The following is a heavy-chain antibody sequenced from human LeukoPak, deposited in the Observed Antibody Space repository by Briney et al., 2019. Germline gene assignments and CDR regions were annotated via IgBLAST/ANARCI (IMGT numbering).Heavy chain of an antibody. D-gene: IGHD3-10*01. CDR3: ARSSGYYYYGMDV. V-gene: IGHV4-31*03. J-gene: IGHJ6*02. CDR2: IYYSGST. CDR1: GGSISSGGYY. Sequence: SETLSLTCTVSGGSISSGGYYWSWIRQHPGTGLEWIGYIYYSGSTYYNPSLKSRVTISVDTSKNQFSLKLSSVTAADTAVYYCARSSGYYYYGMDVWGQGTTVTVSS.